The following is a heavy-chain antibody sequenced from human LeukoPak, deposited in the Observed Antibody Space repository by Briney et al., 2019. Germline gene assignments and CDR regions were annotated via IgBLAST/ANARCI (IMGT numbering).Heavy chain of an antibody. Sequence: GGSLRLSCAASGFTFSSYAMSWVRQAPGKGLEWVSAISSSGGSTYYADSVKGRFTISRDNSKNTLYLQMNSLRAEDTTVYYCAKDYFYVSGTQDIDYWGQGTLVTVSS. CDR1: GFTFSSYA. D-gene: IGHD3-10*01. V-gene: IGHV3-23*01. CDR3: AKDYFYVSGTQDIDY. CDR2: ISSSGGST. J-gene: IGHJ4*02.